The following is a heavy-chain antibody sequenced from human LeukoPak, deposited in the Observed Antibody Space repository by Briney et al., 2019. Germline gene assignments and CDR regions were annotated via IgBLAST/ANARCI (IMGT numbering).Heavy chain of an antibody. CDR2: ISWNSGSI. CDR1: GFTFDDYA. J-gene: IGHJ4*02. Sequence: PGRSLRLSCAASGFTFDDYAMHWVRQAPGKGLEGVPGISWNSGSIGYADSVKGRFTISRDNAKNSLYLQMNSLRAEDTALYYCAKDISGSSHYYFDYWGQGTLVTVSS. CDR3: AKDISGSSHYYFDY. D-gene: IGHD6-13*01. V-gene: IGHV3-9*01.